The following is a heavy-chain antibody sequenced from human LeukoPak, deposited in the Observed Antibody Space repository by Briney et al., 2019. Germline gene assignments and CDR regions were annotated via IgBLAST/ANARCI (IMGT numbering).Heavy chain of an antibody. Sequence: SETLSLTCTVSGGSISSGAYFWSWIRQPPGKGLEWIGYIYYSGSTYYNPSLKSRVTILVERSKNQFSLKLSSVTAADTAVYYCARVRIVEQGYFDYWGQGTLVTVSS. CDR2: IYYSGST. CDR3: ARVRIVEQGYFDY. V-gene: IGHV4-30-2*01. CDR1: GGSISSGAYF. J-gene: IGHJ4*02. D-gene: IGHD1/OR15-1a*01.